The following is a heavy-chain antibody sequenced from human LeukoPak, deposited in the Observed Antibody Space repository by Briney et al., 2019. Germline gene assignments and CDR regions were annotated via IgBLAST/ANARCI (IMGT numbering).Heavy chain of an antibody. J-gene: IGHJ4*02. Sequence: SETLSLTCTVSGDSISSYYWSWIRQPAGKGLEWLGRIYASGSTNYIPSLKSRVTMSVGTSKNQFSLKLSPVTAADTAVYYCARGRTPTTGDYWGQGTLVTVSS. V-gene: IGHV4-4*07. D-gene: IGHD1-26*01. CDR3: ARGRTPTTGDY. CDR1: GDSISSYY. CDR2: IYASGST.